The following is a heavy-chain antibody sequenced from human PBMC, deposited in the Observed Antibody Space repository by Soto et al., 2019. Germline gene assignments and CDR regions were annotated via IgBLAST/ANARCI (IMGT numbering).Heavy chain of an antibody. CDR1: EFNFSNYG. Sequence: PGGSLRLSCAASEFNFSNYGMHWVRQAPGKGLEWVAVISYDGSNKYYADSVKGRFTISRDNSKNTLYLQMNSLRAEDTAVYYCAKSLGKLGRDGYYYGMDVWGQGTLVTVSS. J-gene: IGHJ6*02. V-gene: IGHV3-30*18. CDR2: ISYDGSNK. D-gene: IGHD3-16*02. CDR3: AKSLGKLGRDGYYYGMDV.